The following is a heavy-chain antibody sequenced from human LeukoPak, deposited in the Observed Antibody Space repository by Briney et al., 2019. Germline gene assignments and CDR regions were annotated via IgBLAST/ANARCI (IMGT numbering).Heavy chain of an antibody. V-gene: IGHV3-9*03. CDR3: AKGGGGSYSGFDY. J-gene: IGHJ4*02. CDR2: ISWNSGSI. D-gene: IGHD1-26*01. CDR1: GFTFDDYA. Sequence: GGSLRLSCAASGFTFDDYAMHWVRQAPGKGLEWVSGISWNSGSIDYADSVKGRFTISRDNAKNSLYLQMNSLRPEDMALYYCAKGGGGSYSGFDYWGQGTLVTVSS.